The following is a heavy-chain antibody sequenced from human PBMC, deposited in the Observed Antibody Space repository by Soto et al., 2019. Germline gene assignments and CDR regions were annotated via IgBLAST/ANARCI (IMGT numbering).Heavy chain of an antibody. J-gene: IGHJ4*02. D-gene: IGHD3-22*01. V-gene: IGHV1-46*01. Sequence: GASVKVSCKASGYTFTSYYMHWVRQAPGQGLEWMGIINPSGGSTSYAQKFQGRVTITADESTSTAYMELSSLRSEDTAVYYCARDDKSGYSFGFDYGGQGTLVTVSS. CDR3: ARDDKSGYSFGFDY. CDR2: INPSGGST. CDR1: GYTFTSYY.